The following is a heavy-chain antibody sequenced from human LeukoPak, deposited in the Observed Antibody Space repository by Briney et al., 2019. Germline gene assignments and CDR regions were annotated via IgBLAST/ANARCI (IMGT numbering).Heavy chain of an antibody. D-gene: IGHD4-17*01. V-gene: IGHV3-30*14. CDR3: ARGPVTTPRTYFFDY. CDR2: ISYDGSNK. CDR1: GFTFSSYA. J-gene: IGHJ4*02. Sequence: GGSLRLSCAASGFTFSSYAMHWVRQAPGKGLEWVAVISYDGSNKYYADSVKGRFTISRDNSKNTLFLQMNTLRPDDTAVYYCARGPVTTPRTYFFDYWGQGTLVTVSS.